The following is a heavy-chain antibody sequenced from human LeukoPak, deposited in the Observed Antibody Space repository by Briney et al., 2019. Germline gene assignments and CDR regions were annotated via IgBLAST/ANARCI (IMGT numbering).Heavy chain of an antibody. CDR3: AKHTQLQLAYFDY. CDR2: ISGTGNTP. CDR1: GFTFSNYA. J-gene: IGHJ4*02. D-gene: IGHD5-18*01. Sequence: PGGSLRLSRAASGFTFSNYAMNWVRQAPGKGLEWVSGISGTGNTPYYADSVKGRFTISRDNSKNTLYLQMSSLRADDTAVYYCAKHTQLQLAYFDYWGQGTLVTVSS. V-gene: IGHV3-23*01.